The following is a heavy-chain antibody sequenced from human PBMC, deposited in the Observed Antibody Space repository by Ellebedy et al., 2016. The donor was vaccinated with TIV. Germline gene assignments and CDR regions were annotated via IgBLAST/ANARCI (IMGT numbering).Heavy chain of an antibody. D-gene: IGHD3-9*01. CDR3: ARQGMARFFDWTFDY. CDR1: GGSISSGDYY. V-gene: IGHV4-30-4*01. Sequence: MPSETLSLTCTVSGGSISSGDYYWSWIRQPPGKGLEWIGYIYYSGSTYYNPSLKSRVTISVDTSKNQFSLKLSSVTAADTTVYYCARQGMARFFDWTFDYWGQGTLVTVSS. CDR2: IYYSGST. J-gene: IGHJ4*02.